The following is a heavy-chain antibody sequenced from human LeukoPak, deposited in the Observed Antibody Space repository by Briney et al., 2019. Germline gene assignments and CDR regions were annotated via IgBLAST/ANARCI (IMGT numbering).Heavy chain of an antibody. V-gene: IGHV1-69*13. CDR1: GGTFSSYA. Sequence: SVKVSCKASGGTFSSYAISWVRQAPGQGLEWMGGIIPIFGTASYAQKFQGRVTITADESTSTAYMELSSLRSEDTAVYYCARDRGWGYSYGCNYYFDYWGQGTLVTVSS. D-gene: IGHD5-18*01. CDR3: ARDRGWGYSYGCNYYFDY. J-gene: IGHJ4*02. CDR2: IIPIFGTA.